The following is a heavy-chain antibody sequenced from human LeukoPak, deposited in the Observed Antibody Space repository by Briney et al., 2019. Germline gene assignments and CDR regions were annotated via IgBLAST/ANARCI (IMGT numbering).Heavy chain of an antibody. V-gene: IGHV1-18*01. Sequence: ASVKVSGKTSGYTFASYGVTWVRQASGQGLEWMGWISTYNGHTNYAQKLQGRVTMTTDTSTSTAYMELRSLRSDDTAVYYCARQVDSTMTLPDYWGQQGLVSVSS. CDR1: GYTFASYG. CDR2: ISTYNGHT. CDR3: ARQVDSTMTLPDY. D-gene: IGHD3-22*01. J-gene: IGHJ4*02.